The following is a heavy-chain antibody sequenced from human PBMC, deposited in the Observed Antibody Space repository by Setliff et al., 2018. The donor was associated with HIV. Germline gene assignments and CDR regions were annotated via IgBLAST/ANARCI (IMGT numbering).Heavy chain of an antibody. Sequence: PSETLSLTCSVSGASIITDPHYWGGIRQSPGQGLEWIGNICYGANPHYSPSLKSRVTISKDTSRNQFSLNLASMTAADTAVYHCPREPDYWGQGTLVTVSS. J-gene: IGHJ4*02. CDR1: GASIITDPHY. V-gene: IGHV4-39*01. CDR3: PREPDY. D-gene: IGHD1-1*01. CDR2: ICYGANP.